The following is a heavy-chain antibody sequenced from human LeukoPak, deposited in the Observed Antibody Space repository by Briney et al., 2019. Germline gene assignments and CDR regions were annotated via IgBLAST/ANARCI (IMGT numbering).Heavy chain of an antibody. Sequence: SGGSLRLSCAASGFTVSSDHMSWVRQAPGKGLEWVSLIYTGGTTSYADSVKGRFTISGDNSKNTLYLQMNSLRAEDAAVYYCARTYGYFDYWGQGTLVTVSS. CDR1: GFTVSSDH. CDR2: IYTGGTT. D-gene: IGHD5-18*01. CDR3: ARTYGYFDY. J-gene: IGHJ4*02. V-gene: IGHV3-66*01.